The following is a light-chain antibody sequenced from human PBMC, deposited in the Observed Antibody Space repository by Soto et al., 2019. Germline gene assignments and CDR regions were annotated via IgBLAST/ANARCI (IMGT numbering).Light chain of an antibody. CDR3: QQYSQSPALT. CDR1: KNVLTN. V-gene: IGKV3-15*01. CDR2: SAS. Sequence: EIVMTQSPVTLSVSAGERATPSCRASKNVLTNVAWYHQKPGQAPRLLMYSASTRATGIPDRFSGSESGTEFTLTISSLQSEDFAVYYCQQYSQSPALTCGGGTKVQIK. J-gene: IGKJ4*01.